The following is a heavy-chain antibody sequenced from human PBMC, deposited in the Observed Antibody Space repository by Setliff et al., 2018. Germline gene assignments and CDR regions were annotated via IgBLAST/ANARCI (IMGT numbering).Heavy chain of an antibody. CDR1: GYTFTSYD. CDR3: ATESLLRYFDLVGNPYAFDI. V-gene: IGHV1-8*02. J-gene: IGHJ3*02. CDR2: MNPNSGNT. Sequence: ASVKVSCKASGYTFTSYDINWVRQATGQGLEWMGWMNPNSGNTGYAQKFQGRVTMTRNTSISTAYMELSSLRSEDTAVYYCATESLLRYFDLVGNPYAFDIWGQGTMVTVSS. D-gene: IGHD3-9*01.